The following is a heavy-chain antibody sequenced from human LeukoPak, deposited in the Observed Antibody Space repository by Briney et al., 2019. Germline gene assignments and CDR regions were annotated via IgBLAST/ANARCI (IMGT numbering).Heavy chain of an antibody. CDR1: GYSFTSYW. D-gene: IGHD6-19*01. J-gene: IGHJ3*02. CDR2: IYPGDSDT. CDR3: AKAVAGLRDAFDI. V-gene: IGHV5-51*01. Sequence: GESLKISCKGSGYSFTSYWMGWVRQMPGKGLEWMGIIYPGDSDTRYSPSFQGQVTFPADKSISTAYLQWSSLRASDTAMYYCAKAVAGLRDAFDIWGQGTMVTVSS.